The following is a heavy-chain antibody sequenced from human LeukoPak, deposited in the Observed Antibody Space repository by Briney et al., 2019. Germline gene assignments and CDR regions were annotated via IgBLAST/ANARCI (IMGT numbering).Heavy chain of an antibody. Sequence: GGSLRLSCAASGFTFSNYWIHWVRQAPGKGLVWVSRIDNAGSITTYADSVKGRFTISRDNSKNTLYLQMNSLRAEDTAVYYCARDQRTGFHYYGMDVWGQGTTVTVSS. CDR1: GFTFSNYW. V-gene: IGHV3-74*03. D-gene: IGHD3/OR15-3a*01. J-gene: IGHJ6*02. CDR3: ARDQRTGFHYYGMDV. CDR2: IDNAGSIT.